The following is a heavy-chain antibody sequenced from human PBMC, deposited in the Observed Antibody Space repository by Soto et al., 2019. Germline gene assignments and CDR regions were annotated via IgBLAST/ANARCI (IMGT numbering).Heavy chain of an antibody. J-gene: IGHJ6*02. Sequence: SETLSLTCTVSGGSISSSSYYWGWIRQPPGKGLEWIGSIYYSGSTYYNPSLKSRVTISVDTSKNQFSLKLSSVTAADTAVYYCARRGESSIAASPPGVRRYYYGMDVWGQGTRVTVSS. D-gene: IGHD6-6*01. V-gene: IGHV4-39*01. CDR2: IYYSGST. CDR3: ARRGESSIAASPPGVRRYYYGMDV. CDR1: GGSISSSSYY.